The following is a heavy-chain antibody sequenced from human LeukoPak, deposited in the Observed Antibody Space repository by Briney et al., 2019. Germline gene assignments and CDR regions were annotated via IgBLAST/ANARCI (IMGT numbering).Heavy chain of an antibody. CDR2: ISDSGGST. V-gene: IGHV3-23*01. J-gene: IGHJ4*02. D-gene: IGHD6-19*01. CDR1: GFTFSSYA. CDR3: AKVTSGGWYFDY. Sequence: PGGSLRLSCAASGFTFSSYALSGVRQAPRKGLEWVSAISDSGGSTFYADSVKGRFTISRDNSKNTLYLQMNSLRAEDTAVYYCAKVTSGGWYFDYWGRGTLVTVSS.